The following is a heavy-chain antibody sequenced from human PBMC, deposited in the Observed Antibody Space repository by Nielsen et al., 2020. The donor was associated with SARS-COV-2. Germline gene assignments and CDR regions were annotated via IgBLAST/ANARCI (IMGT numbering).Heavy chain of an antibody. Sequence: GESLKISCAASGFTFSRFGMHWVRQTPGRGLEWVAYISYDGSDQYYEDSLKGRFITSRDNAKNTVYLQMNSLKAEDTAVYYCARLRDDGYYFDTGPYDYWGQGSPVTVSS. J-gene: IGHJ4*02. D-gene: IGHD2/OR15-2a*01. CDR2: ISYDGSDQ. V-gene: IGHV3-30*03. CDR3: ARLRDDGYYFDTGPYDY. CDR1: GFTFSRFG.